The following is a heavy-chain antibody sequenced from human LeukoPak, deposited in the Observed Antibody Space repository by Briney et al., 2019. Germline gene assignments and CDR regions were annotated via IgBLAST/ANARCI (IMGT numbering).Heavy chain of an antibody. J-gene: IGHJ6*02. CDR2: IYPGDSDT. CDR3: ARGLRGYSNIGYYYGMDV. V-gene: IGHV5-51*01. Sequence: GESLKISCKGSGYSFTSYWIGWVRQMPGKGLEWMGIIYPGDSDTRYSPSFQGQVTISADKSISTAYLQWSSLKASNTAMYYCARGLRGYSNIGYYYGMDVWGQGTTVTVSS. D-gene: IGHD4-11*01. CDR1: GYSFTSYW.